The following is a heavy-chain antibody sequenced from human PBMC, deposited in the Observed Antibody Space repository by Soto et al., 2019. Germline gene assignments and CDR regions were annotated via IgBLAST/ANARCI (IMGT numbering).Heavy chain of an antibody. CDR3: SRPVALRARFAP. V-gene: IGHV1-18*01. Sequence: ASVKVSCTASGYTITSYGISWVRQAPGQGLEWMGWISAYNGNTNYAQKLQGRVTMTTDTSTSTAYMELRSLRSDDTAVYYCSRPVALRARFAPCAQGTLVIVSS. CDR1: GYTITSYG. J-gene: IGHJ5*02. D-gene: IGHD6-19*01. CDR2: ISAYNGNT.